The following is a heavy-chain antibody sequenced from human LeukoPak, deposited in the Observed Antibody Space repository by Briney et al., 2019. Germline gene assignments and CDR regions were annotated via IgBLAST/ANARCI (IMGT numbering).Heavy chain of an antibody. J-gene: IGHJ2*01. CDR2: IYNRGNT. D-gene: IGHD1-26*01. CDR1: GGSMSLDS. Sequence: SDTLADTCTDGGGSMSLDSCNGILHPAWNGLEWFGRIYNRGNTNYDPSLDSRVTIFLDTSKNQFSLTLTSVTAADTAMYYCARDLLGATGHWRYDLWGRGTPVTVSS. CDR3: ARDLLGATGHWRYDL. V-gene: IGHV4-4*07.